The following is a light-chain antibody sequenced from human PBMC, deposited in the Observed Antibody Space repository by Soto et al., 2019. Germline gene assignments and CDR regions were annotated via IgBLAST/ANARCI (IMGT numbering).Light chain of an antibody. CDR3: ISYASTSTAV. J-gene: IGLJ1*01. CDR1: SSDVGAYNY. V-gene: IGLV2-14*01. CDR2: EVN. Sequence: QSVLTQPASVSGSPGQSITISCTGTSSDVGAYNYVSWYQQHPGKAPKLMIYEVNYRPSGVSNRFSGSKSGITASLTISGLQAEDEADYYCISYASTSTAVFGTGTKVTVL.